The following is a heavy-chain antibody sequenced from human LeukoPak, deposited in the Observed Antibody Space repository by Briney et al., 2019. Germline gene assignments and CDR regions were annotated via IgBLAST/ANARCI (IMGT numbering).Heavy chain of an antibody. V-gene: IGHV3-30-3*01. Sequence: PGGSLRLSCAASGFTFSSYAMHWVRQAPGKGLEWVAVISYDGSNKYYADSVKGRFTISRDNSKNTLYLQMNSLRAEDTAVYYCAGDKDEALDYWGQGTLVTVSS. J-gene: IGHJ4*02. CDR2: ISYDGSNK. CDR3: AGDKDEALDY. CDR1: GFTFSSYA.